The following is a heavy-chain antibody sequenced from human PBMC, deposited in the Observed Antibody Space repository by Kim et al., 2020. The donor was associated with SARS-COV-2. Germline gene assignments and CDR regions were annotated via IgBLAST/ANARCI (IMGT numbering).Heavy chain of an antibody. CDR1: GFTFDDYA. J-gene: IGHJ3*02. CDR2: ISLYSGSI. Sequence: GGSLRLSCAASGFTFDDYAMHWVRQAPGKGLEWVSGISLYSGSIGYADSVKGRFTISRDNAKNSLYMQMNSLRAEDTALYYCAKSTVRSWHGGDFDIWGQGTMGTVSS. CDR3: AKSTVRSWHGGDFDI. D-gene: IGHD6-13*01. V-gene: IGHV3-9*01.